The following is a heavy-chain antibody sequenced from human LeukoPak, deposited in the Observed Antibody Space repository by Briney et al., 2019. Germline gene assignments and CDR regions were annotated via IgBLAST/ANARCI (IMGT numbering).Heavy chain of an antibody. CDR2: IYNLGTT. V-gene: IGHV4-59*05. D-gene: IGHD1-26*01. CDR1: GDSISNYY. J-gene: IGHJ4*02. CDR3: AAPYSGSYQYYFDY. Sequence: SETLSLTCTVSGDSISNYYWSWIRQPPGKGLEWIGSIYNLGTTQYNPSLKSRLTISVDTSKNQFSLKLSSVTAADTAVYYCAAPYSGSYQYYFDYWGQGALVTVSS.